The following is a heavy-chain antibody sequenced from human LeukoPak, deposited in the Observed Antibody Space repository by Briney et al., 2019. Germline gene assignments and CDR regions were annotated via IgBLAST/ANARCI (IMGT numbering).Heavy chain of an antibody. CDR3: ARVRSVGGNPHAFNI. V-gene: IGHV3-21*01. CDR2: ISSSGSFI. D-gene: IGHD4-23*01. CDR1: GFTFSSYS. J-gene: IGHJ3*02. Sequence: GGSLRLSCAASGFTFSSYSMNWVRQAPGKGLEWVSSISSSGSFIYYADSVKGRLTTSRDNAKNSLYLQMNSLRVEDTALYYCARVRSVGGNPHAFNIWGQGTMVTVSS.